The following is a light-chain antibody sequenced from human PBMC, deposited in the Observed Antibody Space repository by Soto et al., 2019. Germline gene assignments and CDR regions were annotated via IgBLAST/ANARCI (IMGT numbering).Light chain of an antibody. CDR1: QSISSY. CDR3: LLDFRYFWA. V-gene: IGKV1-39*02. J-gene: IGKJ5*01. Sequence: DIQMTQSPSSLSASVGDRVTIPCRASQSISSYLNWYQQKPGKAPKLLIYAASSLQSGVPSRFSGSGSGTDFTLTISSLQPEDFATYYCLLDFRYFWAFGQGTRLEIK. CDR2: AAS.